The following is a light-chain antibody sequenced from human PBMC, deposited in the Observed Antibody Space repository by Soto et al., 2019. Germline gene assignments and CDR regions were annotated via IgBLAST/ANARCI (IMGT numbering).Light chain of an antibody. CDR1: SSNIGSNT. CDR2: SNS. J-gene: IGLJ1*01. V-gene: IGLV1-44*01. CDR3: AAWDGSLKGDV. Sequence: QSAPTQPHSASGTPGQRVTISCSGNSSNIGSNTVNWYQQLPGTAPKHLIYSNSQRPSGVPDRFSGSKSGTSASLAISGFQSEDEADYYCAAWDGSLKGDVFGTGTKVTVL.